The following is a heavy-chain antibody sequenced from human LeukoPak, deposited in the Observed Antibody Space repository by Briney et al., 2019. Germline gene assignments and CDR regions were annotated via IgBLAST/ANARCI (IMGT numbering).Heavy chain of an antibody. CDR2: IIPIFGTA. Sequence: SVKVSCKASGGTFSSYAISWVRQAPGQGLEWMGGIIPIFGTANYAQKFQGRVTMTRDTSISTAYMELSRLRSDDTAVYYCARLKYTGDYWGQGTLVTVSS. V-gene: IGHV1-69*05. CDR3: ARLKYTGDY. D-gene: IGHD2-2*02. CDR1: GGTFSSYA. J-gene: IGHJ4*02.